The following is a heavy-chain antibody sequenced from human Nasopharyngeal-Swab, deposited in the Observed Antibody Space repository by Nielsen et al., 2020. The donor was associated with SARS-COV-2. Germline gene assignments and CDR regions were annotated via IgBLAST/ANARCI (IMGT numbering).Heavy chain of an antibody. J-gene: IGHJ4*02. V-gene: IGHV3-7*03. CDR1: GFTFSSYW. CDR3: ARHLTTHPFDY. Sequence: GESLKISCAASGFTFSSYWMCWVRQAPGKGLEWVANIKQDGSEKYYVDSVKGRFTISRDNAKNSLYLQMNSLRAEDTAVYYCARHLTTHPFDYWGQGTLVTVSS. D-gene: IGHD4/OR15-4a*01. CDR2: IKQDGSEK.